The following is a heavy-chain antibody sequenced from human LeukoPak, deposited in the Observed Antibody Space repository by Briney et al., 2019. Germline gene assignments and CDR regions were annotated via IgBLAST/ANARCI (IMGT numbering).Heavy chain of an antibody. J-gene: IGHJ4*02. CDR2: MNPNSGNT. CDR3: ARGRRRDGYKSFDY. Sequence: ASVKVSCKASGYTFTSYDINWVRQATGQGFEWMGWMNPNSGNTGYAQKFQGRVTMTRNTSISTAYMELSSLRSEDTAVYYCARGRRRDGYKSFDYWGQGTLVTVSS. V-gene: IGHV1-8*01. D-gene: IGHD5-24*01. CDR1: GYTFTSYD.